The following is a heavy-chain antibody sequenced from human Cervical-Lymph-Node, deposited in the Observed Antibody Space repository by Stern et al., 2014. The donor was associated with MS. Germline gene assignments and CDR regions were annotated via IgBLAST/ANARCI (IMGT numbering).Heavy chain of an antibody. V-gene: IGHV3-33*01. CDR3: ARGRNVGVNYYFDY. Sequence: QWQLVESGGGVVQPGKSLRLSCVASGFTFSGYGMHWVRQAPGKGLELGAFIWSDGSNPSYADSVQGRFTIARDNLQNTLHLHMNNVTAADTARYYCARGRNVGVNYYFDYWGQGSLVTVSS. J-gene: IGHJ4*02. CDR2: IWSDGSNP. D-gene: IGHD3-16*01. CDR1: GFTFSGYG.